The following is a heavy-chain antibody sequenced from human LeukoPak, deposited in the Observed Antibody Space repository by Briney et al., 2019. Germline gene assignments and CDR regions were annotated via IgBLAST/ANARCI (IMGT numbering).Heavy chain of an antibody. CDR2: INPSGSST. CDR3: ARAYSSSWMHEIDY. Sequence: ASVKVSCKASGYSFTSHYMHWVRQAPGQGLEWLGLINPSGSSTLYAQKFQGRVTMTRDMSTTTDYMELSSLRSEDTAVYYCARAYSSSWMHEIDYWGQGTLVTVSS. J-gene: IGHJ4*02. CDR1: GYSFTSHY. D-gene: IGHD6-13*01. V-gene: IGHV1-46*01.